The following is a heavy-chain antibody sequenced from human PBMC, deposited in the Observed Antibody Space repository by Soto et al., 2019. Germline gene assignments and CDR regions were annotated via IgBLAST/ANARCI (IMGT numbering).Heavy chain of an antibody. J-gene: IGHJ6*02. CDR2: IYSGGST. CDR3: ARFVRSCSATTCSTRADV. D-gene: IGHD2-2*01. V-gene: IGHV4-61*01. CDR1: GGFVNSDTHS. Sequence: ETLSLTCTVSGGFVNSDTHSWSWIRQTPGKRLEWIGFIYSGGSTKNPSLRSRVTMSVDTSKNQFSLKLRSVIVADTAVYHCARFVRSCSATTCSTRADVWGQGITVTVSS.